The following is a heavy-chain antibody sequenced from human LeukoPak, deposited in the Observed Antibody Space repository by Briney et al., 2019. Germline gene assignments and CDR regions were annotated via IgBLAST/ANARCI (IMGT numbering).Heavy chain of an antibody. D-gene: IGHD2-2*01. CDR1: GYTFTGYY. CDR3: ARGPRYCSSTSCSEFDY. V-gene: IGHV1-2*02. J-gene: IGHJ4*02. CDR2: INPNSGGT. Sequence: ALVKVSCKASGYTFTGYYMHWVRQAPGQGLEWIGWINPNSGGTNYAQKFQGRVTMTRDTSISTAYMELSRLRSDDTAVYYCARGPRYCSSTSCSEFDYWGQGTLVTVSS.